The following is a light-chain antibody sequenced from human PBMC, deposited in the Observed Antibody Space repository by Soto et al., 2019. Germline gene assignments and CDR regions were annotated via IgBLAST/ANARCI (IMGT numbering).Light chain of an antibody. CDR3: QKYNRLPWT. CDR1: HDISHY. V-gene: IGKV1-27*01. Sequence: DIQMTQSPSSLSASVGDRVTITCRASHDISHYLAWYQQRPGKVPKLLIHTASILQSGVSSRFSGSGSGTDFTLTVSSLQPKDIATYYCQKYNRLPWTFGRGTKEQIK. J-gene: IGKJ1*01. CDR2: TAS.